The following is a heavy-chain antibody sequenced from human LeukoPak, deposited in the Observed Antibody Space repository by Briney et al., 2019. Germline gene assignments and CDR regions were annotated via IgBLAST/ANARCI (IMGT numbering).Heavy chain of an antibody. Sequence: PSETLSLTCAVSGGSVTPTNWWTWVRQPPGKGLEWIGEVHLDGRTNYNPSLTGRLTMSVDLYENHISLKLTSVTAADTAVYYCAREGGFYRPLDYSGQGTLVTVSS. CDR1: GGSVTPTNW. J-gene: IGHJ4*02. CDR3: AREGGFYRPLDY. D-gene: IGHD3-3*01. V-gene: IGHV4-4*02. CDR2: VHLDGRT.